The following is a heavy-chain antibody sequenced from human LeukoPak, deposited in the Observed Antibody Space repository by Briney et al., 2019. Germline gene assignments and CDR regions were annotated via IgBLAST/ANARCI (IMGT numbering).Heavy chain of an antibody. V-gene: IGHV3-7*01. J-gene: IGHJ5*01. CDR3: VRGGTYWTVS. Sequence: GGSLRLSCAASGFVFSASYMSWVRKAPGKGLEWVATIKPDGSEKYHVDSVSGRLTISRDNTSDSLFLQMNSLRVDDTAVYYCVRGGTYWTVSWGQGTLVNVS. CDR1: GFVFSASY. CDR2: IKPDGSEK.